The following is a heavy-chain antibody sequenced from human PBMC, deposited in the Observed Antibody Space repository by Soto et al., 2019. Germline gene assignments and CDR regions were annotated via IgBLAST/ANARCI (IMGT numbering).Heavy chain of an antibody. D-gene: IGHD2-21*01. CDR1: GGSFSGYY. V-gene: IGHV4-34*01. Sequence: QVQLQQWGAGLLKPSETLSLTCAVYGGSFSGYYWSWIRQPPGKGLEWIGEINHSGSTNYNPSLKSRVTISVDTSKNQFSLKLSSVTAADTAVYYCARKAKGIYRDDAFDIWGQGTMVTVSS. CDR3: ARKAKGIYRDDAFDI. CDR2: INHSGST. J-gene: IGHJ3*02.